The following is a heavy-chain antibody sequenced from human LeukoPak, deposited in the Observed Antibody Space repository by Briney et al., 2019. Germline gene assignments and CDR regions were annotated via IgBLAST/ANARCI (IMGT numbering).Heavy chain of an antibody. CDR3: TRDPRHFDS. J-gene: IGHJ5*01. CDR1: GFTFSDSY. D-gene: IGHD6-6*01. Sequence: KTGGSLRLSCAASGFTFSDSYMTWVRQAPGKGVGWVAYISGSGHDINYSDSVKGRFTISRDNAKNSLYLQMSSLRVEDTAVYYCTRDPRHFDSCGQGTLVTVSS. V-gene: IGHV3-11*04. CDR2: ISGSGHDI.